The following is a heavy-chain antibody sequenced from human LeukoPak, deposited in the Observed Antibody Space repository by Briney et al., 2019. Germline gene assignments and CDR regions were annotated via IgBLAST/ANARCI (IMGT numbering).Heavy chain of an antibody. Sequence: PSETLSLTCTVSGGSISGYYWSWIRQPAGKGLEWIGRIYTSGSTNYNPSLKSRVTMSVDTSKNQFSLKLSSVTAADTAVYYCARVVPGDFWSGYSPPDAFDIWGQGTMVTVSS. CDR1: GGSISGYY. CDR2: IYTSGST. D-gene: IGHD3-3*01. J-gene: IGHJ3*02. CDR3: ARVVPGDFWSGYSPPDAFDI. V-gene: IGHV4-4*07.